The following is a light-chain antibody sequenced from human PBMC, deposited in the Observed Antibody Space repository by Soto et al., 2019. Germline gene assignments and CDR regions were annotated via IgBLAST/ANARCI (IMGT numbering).Light chain of an antibody. Sequence: EIVLTQSPGTLSLSPGERATLSCRASQTITRNFLAWYQQKPGQAPRLLMYGASSRATGIPDRFSGGGSETDFTLTISRLDPEDFAVYYCQQYGNSPPFTFGPGTKVDIK. J-gene: IGKJ3*01. CDR1: QTITRNF. V-gene: IGKV3-20*01. CDR3: QQYGNSPPFT. CDR2: GAS.